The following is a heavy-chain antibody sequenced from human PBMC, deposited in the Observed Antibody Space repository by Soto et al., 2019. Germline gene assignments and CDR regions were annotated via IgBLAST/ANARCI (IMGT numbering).Heavy chain of an antibody. CDR3: ASQGPSDSSGYLPFEY. V-gene: IGHV4-59*01. CDR2: IYSSGST. CDR1: SGSISSYY. J-gene: IGHJ4*02. D-gene: IGHD3-22*01. Sequence: QVQLQESGPGLVKPSETLSLTCTVSSGSISSYYWSWIRQPPGKGLEWIGYIYSSGSTNYNPSLKSGVTISVDTSKTQSSLKLSSVTAADTAVYYCASQGPSDSSGYLPFEYWGQGTLVTVSS.